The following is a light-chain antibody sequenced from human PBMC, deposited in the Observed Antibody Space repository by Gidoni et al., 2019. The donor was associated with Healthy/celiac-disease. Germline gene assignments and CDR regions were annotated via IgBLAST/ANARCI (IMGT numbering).Light chain of an antibody. J-gene: IGKJ4*01. CDR3: QQRSNWPRLT. CDR2: DAS. V-gene: IGKV3-11*01. CDR1: QSVSSY. Sequence: EIVLTQSPATLSLSPGERATLSCRASQSVSSYLAWYQQKPGQAPRLLIDDASNRATGIPARFSCSVSGTDFTLTISSLEPEDFAVYYCQQRSNWPRLTFGGGTKVEIK.